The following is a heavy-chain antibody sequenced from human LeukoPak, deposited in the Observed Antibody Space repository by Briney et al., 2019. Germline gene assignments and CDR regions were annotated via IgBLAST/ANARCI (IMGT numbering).Heavy chain of an antibody. D-gene: IGHD4-23*01. Sequence: GGSLRLSCAASGFAFSNYWMHWVRQAPGKGPVWVSRIKNDGSITNYADSVKGRFTISRDNAKNTLYLQMNSLRAEDTAVYYCAKVLAVTSYGAKSVFDHWGQGTLVTVSS. CDR2: IKNDGSIT. J-gene: IGHJ4*02. V-gene: IGHV3-74*01. CDR3: AKVLAVTSYGAKSVFDH. CDR1: GFAFSNYW.